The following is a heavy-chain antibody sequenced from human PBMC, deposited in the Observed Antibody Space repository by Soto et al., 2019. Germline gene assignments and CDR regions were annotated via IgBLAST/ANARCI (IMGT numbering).Heavy chain of an antibody. D-gene: IGHD2-2*01. CDR3: ARDPQYCISTSCYRYYYYYGMDV. CDR2: ISAYNGNT. Sequence: QVQLVQSGAEVKKPGASVKVSCKASGYTFTSYGISWVRQAPGQGLEWMGWISAYNGNTNYAQKLQGRVTMTTDTSTSTAYMELRSLRSDDTAVYYCARDPQYCISTSCYRYYYYYGMDVWGQGTTVTVSS. CDR1: GYTFTSYG. J-gene: IGHJ6*02. V-gene: IGHV1-18*01.